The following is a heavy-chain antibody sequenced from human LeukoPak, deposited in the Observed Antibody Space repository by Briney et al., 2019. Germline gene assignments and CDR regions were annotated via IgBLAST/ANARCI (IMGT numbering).Heavy chain of an antibody. CDR1: GGSFSGYY. D-gene: IGHD1/OR15-1a*01. V-gene: IGHV4-34*01. CDR3: ARVRGTPNWFDP. Sequence: SETLSLTCAVYGGSFSGYYWSWIRQPPGKGLEWIGEINHSGSTNYNPSLKSRVTISVDTSKNQFSLKLSSVTAADTAVYYCARVRGTPNWFDPWGQGTLVTVSS. CDR2: INHSGST. J-gene: IGHJ5*02.